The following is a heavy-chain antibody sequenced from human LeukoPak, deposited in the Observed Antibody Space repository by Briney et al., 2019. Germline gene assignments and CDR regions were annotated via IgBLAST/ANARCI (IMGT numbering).Heavy chain of an antibody. CDR3: ARAKSGLGSSCFDY. Sequence: GGSLRLSCAASGFTFSSYGMHWVRQAPGKGLEWVAIISYDGNNKYYADSVKGRFTISRDNSENTLYVQMNSLRPEDTAVYYCARAKSGLGSSCFDYWGQGTLVTVSS. J-gene: IGHJ4*02. D-gene: IGHD6-13*01. CDR1: GFTFSSYG. V-gene: IGHV3-30*03. CDR2: ISYDGNNK.